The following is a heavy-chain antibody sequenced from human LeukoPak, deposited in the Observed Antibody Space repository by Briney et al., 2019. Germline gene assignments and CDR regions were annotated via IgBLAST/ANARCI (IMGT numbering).Heavy chain of an antibody. CDR2: ISSSSSYI. V-gene: IGHV3-21*01. CDR3: ARSRIEVLGTYYFDY. D-gene: IGHD1-7*01. Sequence: GGSLTLSCAASGFTFSSYCMNWIRQAPGQGLEWVSSISSSSSYIYYADSVKGRFTISRDNAKNSLYLQMNSLRAEDTAVYYCARSRIEVLGTYYFDYWGQGTLVTVSS. J-gene: IGHJ4*02. CDR1: GFTFSSYC.